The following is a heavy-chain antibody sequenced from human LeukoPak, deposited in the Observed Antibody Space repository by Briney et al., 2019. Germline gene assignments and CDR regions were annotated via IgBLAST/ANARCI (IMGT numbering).Heavy chain of an antibody. D-gene: IGHD1-26*01. J-gene: IGHJ4*02. CDR2: IWYDGSNK. CDR1: GFTFSSYG. V-gene: IGHV3-30*02. Sequence: GGSLRLSCAASGFTFSSYGMHWVRQAPGKGLEWVTFIWYDGSNKYYADSGKGRFTISRDNSKNTLYLQMNSLRAEDTAVYYCARDLSGNYPFDYWGQGTLVTVSS. CDR3: ARDLSGNYPFDY.